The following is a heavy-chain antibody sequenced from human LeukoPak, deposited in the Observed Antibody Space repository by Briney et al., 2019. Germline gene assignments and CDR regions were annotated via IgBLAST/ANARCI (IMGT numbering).Heavy chain of an antibody. V-gene: IGHV1-69*04. D-gene: IGHD5-24*01. Sequence: SVKVSCKASGGTFSSYAISWVRQAPGQGLEWMGRIIPILGIANYAQKFQGRITITADKSTSTAYMELSSLRSEDTAVYYCASLGDGYNYAPFDYWGQGTLVTVSS. CDR3: ASLGDGYNYAPFDY. CDR1: GGTFSSYA. CDR2: IIPILGIA. J-gene: IGHJ4*02.